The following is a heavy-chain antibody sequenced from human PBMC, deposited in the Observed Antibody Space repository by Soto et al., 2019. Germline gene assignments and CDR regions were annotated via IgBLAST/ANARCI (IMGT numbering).Heavy chain of an antibody. CDR2: IYYSGST. J-gene: IGHJ6*02. D-gene: IGHD3-3*01. CDR3: ARDKRITIFGVVIEGDPTDYYGMDV. V-gene: IGHV4-61*01. Sequence: SETLSLTCTVSGGSVSSGSYYWSWIRQPPGKGLEWIGYIYYSGSTYYNPSLKSRVTISVDTSKNQFSLKLSSVTAADTAVYYCARDKRITIFGVVIEGDPTDYYGMDVWGQGTTVTVSS. CDR1: GGSVSSGSYY.